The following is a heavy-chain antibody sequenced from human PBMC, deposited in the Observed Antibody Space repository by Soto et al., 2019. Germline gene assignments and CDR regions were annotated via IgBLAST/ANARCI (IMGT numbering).Heavy chain of an antibody. CDR3: AKDVAAYY. D-gene: IGHD2-21*01. J-gene: IGHJ4*02. Sequence: EVQLLESGGGLVQPGGSLRLSCAASGFTFSSYAMSWVRQAPGKGLEWVSAISGSGGSTYYAVSVKGRFTISRDNSKNPRYRQMTGRRAEDTAVYCCAKDVAAYYWGQGTLVTVSS. CDR1: GFTFSSYA. CDR2: ISGSGGST. V-gene: IGHV3-23*01.